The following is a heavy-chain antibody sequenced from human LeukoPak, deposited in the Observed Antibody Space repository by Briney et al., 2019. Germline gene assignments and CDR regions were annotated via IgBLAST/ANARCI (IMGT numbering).Heavy chain of an antibody. V-gene: IGHV3-64D*06. CDR2: ITNTGGST. CDR1: GFTFSTYA. J-gene: IGHJ4*02. D-gene: IGHD3-16*01. CDR3: VRRAAGGIYFDY. Sequence: PGGSLRLSCSASGFTFSTYAMHWGRQAPGRGLEYVSAITNTGGSTYYADSVKGRFTISRDNSKNMLYLQMSSLRPEDTAVYYCVRRAAGGIYFDYWGQGTLVTVSS.